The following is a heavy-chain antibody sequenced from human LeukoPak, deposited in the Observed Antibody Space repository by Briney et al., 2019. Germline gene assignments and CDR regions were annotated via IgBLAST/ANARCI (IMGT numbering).Heavy chain of an antibody. V-gene: IGHV4-61*01. J-gene: IGHJ4*02. D-gene: IGHD1-1*01. Sequence: SETLSLTCTVSGDSINSINKYYWSWIRQSPGKGLGWIGYISYSGSTNYNPSLKSRVTISVDTSKNQFSLKLTSVTAADTAVYYCVRGGPENDNWRYYVDFWGQGTLVTVSS. CDR3: VRGGPENDNWRYYVDF. CDR2: ISYSGST. CDR1: GDSINSINKYY.